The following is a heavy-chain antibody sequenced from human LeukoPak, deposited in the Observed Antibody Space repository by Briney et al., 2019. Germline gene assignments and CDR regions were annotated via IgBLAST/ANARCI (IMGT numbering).Heavy chain of an antibody. J-gene: IGHJ4*02. Sequence: ASVKVSCKASEYTFTDFYIHWVRQAPGQGLEWMGWSNPANGGRNYAQKFQGRVTMTRDTSTTTAYMELRGLRSDDTAVYFCARGPNWSDSQRALDYWGQGTLVTVSS. CDR3: ARGPNWSDSQRALDY. CDR1: EYTFTDFY. CDR2: SNPANGGR. V-gene: IGHV1-2*02. D-gene: IGHD1-1*01.